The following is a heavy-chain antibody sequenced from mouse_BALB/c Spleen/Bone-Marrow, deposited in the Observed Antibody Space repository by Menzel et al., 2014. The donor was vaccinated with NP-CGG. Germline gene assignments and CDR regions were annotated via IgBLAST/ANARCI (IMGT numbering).Heavy chain of an antibody. J-gene: IGHJ4*01. CDR1: GSAFSSYD. Sequence: VQLKESGGGLVKPGGSLKLSCAASGSAFSSYDVSWVRQTPEKRLEWVAYISSGGGSTYYPDTVKGRFTISRDNAKNTLYLQMSSLKSEDTAMYYCARTTPYAKDYWGQGTSVTVSS. CDR2: ISSGGGST. V-gene: IGHV5-12-1*01. D-gene: IGHD5-5*01. CDR3: ARTTPYAKDY.